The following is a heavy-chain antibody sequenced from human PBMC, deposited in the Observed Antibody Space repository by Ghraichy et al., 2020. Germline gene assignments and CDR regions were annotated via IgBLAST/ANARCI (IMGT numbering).Heavy chain of an antibody. V-gene: IGHV4-34*01. CDR2: INHSGST. CDR1: GGSFSGYY. Sequence: SETLSLTCAVYGGSFSGYYWSWIRQPPGKGLEWIGEINHSGSTNYNPSLKSRVTISVDTSKNQFSLKLSSVTAADTAVYYCARVSFMYSSSEYFDYWGQGTLVTVSS. CDR3: ARVSFMYSSSEYFDY. J-gene: IGHJ4*02. D-gene: IGHD6-6*01.